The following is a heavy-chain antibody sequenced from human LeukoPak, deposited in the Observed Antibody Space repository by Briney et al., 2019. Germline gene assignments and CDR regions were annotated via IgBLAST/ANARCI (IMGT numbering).Heavy chain of an antibody. Sequence: SQTLSLTCTVSGGSISSSSFYWSWIRQPAGKGLEWIGRIYASGSTNYNPSLKSRVTISVDTSKNQFSLKLSSVTAADTAVYYCARDQSGSHYYYYYYGMDVWGQGTTVTVSS. J-gene: IGHJ6*02. D-gene: IGHD1-26*01. CDR2: IYASGST. CDR3: ARDQSGSHYYYYYYGMDV. CDR1: GGSISSSSFY. V-gene: IGHV4-61*02.